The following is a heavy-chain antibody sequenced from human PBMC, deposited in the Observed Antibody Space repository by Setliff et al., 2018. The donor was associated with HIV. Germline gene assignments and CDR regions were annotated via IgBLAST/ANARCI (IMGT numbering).Heavy chain of an antibody. D-gene: IGHD6-6*01. J-gene: IGHJ4*02. CDR1: GGPFSSHA. V-gene: IGHV1-69*10. CDR3: ARDAAYSSSSAYFDY. Sequence: VASVKVSCKASGGPFSSHAFNWVRQAPRQGLEWMGGITPILGIANVARRFQDRVTITADRSTSTVYMELNSLRSDDTAVYYCARDAAYSSSSAYFDYWGQGTLVTVSS. CDR2: ITPILGIA.